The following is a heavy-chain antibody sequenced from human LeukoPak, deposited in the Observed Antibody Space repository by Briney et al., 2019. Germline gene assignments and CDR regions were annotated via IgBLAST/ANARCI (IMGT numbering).Heavy chain of an antibody. CDR2: INSNGRST. CDR3: TKDGILEWFNGFAP. V-gene: IGHV3-74*01. J-gene: IGHJ5*02. D-gene: IGHD3-3*01. CDR1: GFTFSSYW. Sequence: PGGSLRLSCAASGFTFSSYWMHWVRQAPGKGLVWVSRINSNGRSTNYADSVKGRFTISRDNAKNTLYLQMNSLRAEDTAVYYCTKDGILEWFNGFAPGGQGPRVTVP.